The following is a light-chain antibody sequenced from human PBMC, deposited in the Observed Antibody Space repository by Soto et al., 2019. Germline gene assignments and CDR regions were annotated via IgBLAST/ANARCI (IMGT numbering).Light chain of an antibody. J-gene: IGKJ3*01. V-gene: IGKV3-20*01. Sequence: IVLTQSPGTLSLSPGERATLSCRASQSVGSNYLAWYQQKPGQAPRLLIYGASSRATGIPDRFSGSGSGTDFTLTITRLEPEDFAVYYCQRYGSSQFTFGPGTKVDIK. CDR1: QSVGSNY. CDR3: QRYGSSQFT. CDR2: GAS.